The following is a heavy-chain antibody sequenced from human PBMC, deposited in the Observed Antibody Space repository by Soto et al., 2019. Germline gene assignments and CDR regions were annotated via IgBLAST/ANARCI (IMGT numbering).Heavy chain of an antibody. CDR2: LYYTGST. V-gene: IGHV4-59*01. J-gene: IGHJ4*02. CDR1: GGSISGSY. CDR3: ARSVAVPGAHIDY. D-gene: IGHD6-19*01. Sequence: SETLSLTCSVSGGSISGSYWSWIRQSPGKGLEWLGYLYYTGSTNYSPSLRSRVSISVDTSKNEFSLRLSSVTAADTAVYFCARSVAVPGAHIDYWGQGTQVTVSS.